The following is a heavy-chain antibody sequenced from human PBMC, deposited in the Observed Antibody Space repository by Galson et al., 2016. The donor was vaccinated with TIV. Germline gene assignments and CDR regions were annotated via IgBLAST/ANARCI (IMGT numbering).Heavy chain of an antibody. Sequence: SVKASCKASGYTFTSYYMHWVRQAPGQGPEWMGIINPSGGSTSYAQKFQGRVTMTRETSTRTVYMELSSLRSEDTAVYYCVRGYGDHDYWGQGTLVTVSS. CDR3: VRGYGDHDY. D-gene: IGHD4-17*01. J-gene: IGHJ4*02. V-gene: IGHV1-46*01. CDR2: INPSGGST. CDR1: GYTFTSYY.